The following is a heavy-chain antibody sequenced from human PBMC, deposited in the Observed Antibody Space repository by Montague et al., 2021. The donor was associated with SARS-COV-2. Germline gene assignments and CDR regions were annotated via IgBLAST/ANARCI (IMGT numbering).Heavy chain of an antibody. CDR1: GDSISSYY. Sequence: SETLSLTCSVSGDSISSYYWSWIRQSPGRGLDWIGHIYYTGSAKYNPSLKSRVPISVDTSRRQFSLNLKSVTAADTAVYYCARAQPTCFIANCVNYFDYWGQGAQVTVSS. J-gene: IGHJ4*02. V-gene: IGHV4-59*01. CDR3: ARAQPTCFIANCVNYFDY. D-gene: IGHD1-1*01. CDR2: IYYTGSA.